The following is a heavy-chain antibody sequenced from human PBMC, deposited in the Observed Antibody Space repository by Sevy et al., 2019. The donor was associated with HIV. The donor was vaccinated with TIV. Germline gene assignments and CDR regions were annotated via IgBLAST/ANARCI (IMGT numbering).Heavy chain of an antibody. CDR2: ISYHGRDK. CDR3: AKDFTGYNGMDV. Sequence: GGSLRLSCVVSGFTFTTSGMHWVGQAPGKGLEWVAVISYHGRDKFYADSVKGRFTISRDNSDNILYLHMNSLRSEDTAVYYCAKDFTGYNGMDVWGQGTMVTVSS. D-gene: IGHD3-9*01. V-gene: IGHV3-30*18. CDR1: GFTFTTSG. J-gene: IGHJ6*02.